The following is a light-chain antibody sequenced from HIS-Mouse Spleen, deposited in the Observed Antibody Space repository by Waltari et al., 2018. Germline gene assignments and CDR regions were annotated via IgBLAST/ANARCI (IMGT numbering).Light chain of an antibody. CDR1: NIGSKS. V-gene: IGLV3-21*03. Sequence: SYVLTQPPSVSVAPGKTARITCGGNNIGSKSVHWYQQKPGQAPVLFVYADSDRPSGIPERFSGSNSGNTATLTISRVEAGDEADYYCQVWDSSSDHVVFGGGTKLTVL. CDR2: ADS. J-gene: IGLJ2*01. CDR3: QVWDSSSDHVV.